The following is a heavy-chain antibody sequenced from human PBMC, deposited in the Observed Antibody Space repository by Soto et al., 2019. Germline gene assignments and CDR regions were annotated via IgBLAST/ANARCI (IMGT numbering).Heavy chain of an antibody. D-gene: IGHD2-2*02. CDR1: GLTFSNAW. Sequence: EVQLVESGGDLVKPGGSLRLSCAASGLTFSNAWMNWLRQAPGKGLEWVGRIKSYIHGGTTDYAAPVQGRFTVSRDDSKNTFYLQMNSLKIEDTAVYYCTTEYLGRMDVWGRGTTVTVSS. CDR2: IKSYIHGGTT. CDR3: TTEYLGRMDV. J-gene: IGHJ6*02. V-gene: IGHV3-15*05.